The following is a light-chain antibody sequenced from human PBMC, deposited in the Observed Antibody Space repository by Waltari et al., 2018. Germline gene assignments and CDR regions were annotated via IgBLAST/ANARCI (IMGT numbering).Light chain of an antibody. J-gene: IGKJ1*01. Sequence: DIHMTQCPSSLSASVGDRVTITCRASQSISSYLNWYQQKPGKAPKLLIYAASSLQSGVPSRFSGSGSGTDFTLTISSLQPEDFATYYCQQSYSTPWTFGQGTKVEIK. CDR1: QSISSY. CDR2: AAS. V-gene: IGKV1-39*01. CDR3: QQSYSTPWT.